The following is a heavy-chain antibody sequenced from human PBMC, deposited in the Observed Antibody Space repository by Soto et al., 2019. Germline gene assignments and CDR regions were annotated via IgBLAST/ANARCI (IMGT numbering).Heavy chain of an antibody. J-gene: IGHJ4*02. CDR2: IYTSGST. D-gene: IGHD1-26*01. Sequence: QVQLQESGPGLVKPSETLSLTCTVSGDSMTKYYWSWIRQPAGKGLEWIGRIYTSGSTNYNPSLKSRVTMSIDTSNKHFSLKLRSVTAADTAVYYCARTVGAAYYFDLWGQGALVTVSS. CDR1: GDSMTKYY. CDR3: ARTVGAAYYFDL. V-gene: IGHV4-4*07.